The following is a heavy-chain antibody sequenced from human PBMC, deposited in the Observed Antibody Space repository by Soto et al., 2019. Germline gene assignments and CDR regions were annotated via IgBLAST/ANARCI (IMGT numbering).Heavy chain of an antibody. V-gene: IGHV4-30-4*01. CDR2: IYYSGST. CDR3: AGKGTGIYYYVALDV. D-gene: IGHD7-27*01. Sequence: SETLSLTCTVSGGSISSGDYYWSWIRQPPGKGLEWIGYIYYSGSTYYNPSLKSRVTISVDTSKNQFSLKLSSVTAADTAVYYCAGKGTGIYYYVALDVWGQGTTVTVSS. CDR1: GGSISSGDYY. J-gene: IGHJ6*02.